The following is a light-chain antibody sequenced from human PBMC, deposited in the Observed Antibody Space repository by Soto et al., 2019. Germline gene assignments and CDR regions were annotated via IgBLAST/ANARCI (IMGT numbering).Light chain of an antibody. J-gene: IGKJ5*01. CDR3: PEHGVAPIP. CDR2: GAS. V-gene: IGKV3-20*01. Sequence: IVLTLSPATLSSFPVDRVTLSCRASQTVSRNNLVWYQQRPGQPPRLLIYGASSRATGIPDRFSGSGSGTDFSLTISRLEPEDFAVYYCPEHGVAPIPFAQGTRPAIK. CDR1: QTVSRNN.